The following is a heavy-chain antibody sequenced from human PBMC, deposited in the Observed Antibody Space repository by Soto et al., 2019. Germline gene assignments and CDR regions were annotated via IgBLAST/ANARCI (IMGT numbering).Heavy chain of an antibody. J-gene: IGHJ5*02. V-gene: IGHV1-69*12. D-gene: IGHD6-13*01. Sequence: QVQLVQSGAEVKKPGTSVKVSCKASGGTFSSYAISWVRQAPGQGLEWMGGFIPMFGTANYAQKCQGRVTITADESTSTAYMELSSLRSEDTAVYYCARGAIGDGSSWYGGWFDPWGQGTLVTVSS. CDR3: ARGAIGDGSSWYGGWFDP. CDR1: GGTFSSYA. CDR2: FIPMFGTA.